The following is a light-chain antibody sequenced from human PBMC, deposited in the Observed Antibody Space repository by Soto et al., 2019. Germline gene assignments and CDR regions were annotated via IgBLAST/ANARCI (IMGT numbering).Light chain of an antibody. V-gene: IGKV3-20*01. Sequence: EIVLTQSPGTLSLSPGERATLSCRASQSVSSSYLAWYQQKPGQAPRLLIYGASSRATGIPDRFSGSGSGTDFTLTISRLEPEDVAVYYCQQYGSSPQTFGQGPKVEIK. J-gene: IGKJ1*01. CDR1: QSVSSSY. CDR2: GAS. CDR3: QQYGSSPQT.